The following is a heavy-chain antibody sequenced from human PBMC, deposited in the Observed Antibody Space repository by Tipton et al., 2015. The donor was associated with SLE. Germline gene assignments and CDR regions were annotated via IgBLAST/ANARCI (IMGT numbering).Heavy chain of an antibody. Sequence: TLSLTCTVSGGSISSGDYYWSWIRQPPGKGLEWIGYIYTSGSTNYNPSLKSRVTISVDTSKNQFSLKLSSVTAADTAVYYCARAGAVVGATIDYWGQGTLVTVSS. CDR1: GGSISSGDYY. CDR2: IYTSGST. V-gene: IGHV4-30-4*01. CDR3: ARAGAVVGATIDY. J-gene: IGHJ4*02. D-gene: IGHD1-26*01.